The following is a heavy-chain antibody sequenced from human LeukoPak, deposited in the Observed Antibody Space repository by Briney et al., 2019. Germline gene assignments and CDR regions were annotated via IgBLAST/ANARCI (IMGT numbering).Heavy chain of an antibody. CDR2: INHSGST. CDR3: ARIWNYYYMDV. J-gene: IGHJ6*03. Sequence: PSETLSLTCAVYGGSFSDYRWSWIRQPPGKGLEWIGEINHSGSTNYNPSLKSRVTISVDTSKNQFSLKLSSVTAADTAVYYCARIWNYYYMDVWGKGTTVTVSS. V-gene: IGHV4-34*01. CDR1: GGSFSDYR. D-gene: IGHD3-3*01.